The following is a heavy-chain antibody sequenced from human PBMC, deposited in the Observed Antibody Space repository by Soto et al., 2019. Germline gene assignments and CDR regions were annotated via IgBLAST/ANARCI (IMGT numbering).Heavy chain of an antibody. D-gene: IGHD1-20*01. Sequence: QVLLVQSGADVKKPGASVKVSCKASGYKFTDYYIHWVRQAPGHGPECMGWVNPKRGDAVYAQKFQGWGTMTRDTATTTDYLGVNRLKSDDTAVYYCARAPGIPGRYWYFDLWGRGTLVTVSS. J-gene: IGHJ2*01. CDR2: VNPKRGDA. CDR3: ARAPGIPGRYWYFDL. V-gene: IGHV1-2*04. CDR1: GYKFTDYY.